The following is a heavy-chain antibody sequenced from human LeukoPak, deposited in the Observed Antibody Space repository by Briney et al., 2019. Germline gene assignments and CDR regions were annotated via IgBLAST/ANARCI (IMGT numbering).Heavy chain of an antibody. CDR1: GFTFSSYA. V-gene: IGHV3-23*01. J-gene: IGHJ4*02. CDR3: AKDPFRARISTPDY. D-gene: IGHD6-6*01. Sequence: GSLRLSCAASGFTFSSYAMSWVRQAPGKGLEWVSAISGSGTNTYSADSVKGRFTISRDNSNNTLFLQMDSLRADDTAVYYCAKDPFRARISTPDYWGRGTLVTVSS. CDR2: ISGSGTNT.